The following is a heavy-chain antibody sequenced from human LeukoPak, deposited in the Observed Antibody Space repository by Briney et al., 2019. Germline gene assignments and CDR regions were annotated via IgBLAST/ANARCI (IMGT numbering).Heavy chain of an antibody. CDR2: ISSSSSYI. J-gene: IGHJ4*02. CDR1: GFTFSSYG. D-gene: IGHD3-22*01. CDR3: ARDAYDSSGYFDY. V-gene: IGHV3-21*01. Sequence: GSLRLSCAASGFTFSSYGMSWVRQAPGKGLEWVSSISSSSSYIYYADSVKGRFTISRDNAKNSLYLQMNSLRAEDTAVYYCARDAYDSSGYFDYWGQGTLVTVSS.